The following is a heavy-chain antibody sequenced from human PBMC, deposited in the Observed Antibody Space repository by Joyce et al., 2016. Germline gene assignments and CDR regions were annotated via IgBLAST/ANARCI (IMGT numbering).Heavy chain of an antibody. CDR2: IKPDGSEK. V-gene: IGHV3-7*01. J-gene: IGHJ6*02. Sequence: EVQLVVSGGGLVQPGGSLRLSCAASGFTFSTTWMTWVRQSPGKGPEWVANIKPDGSEKYYVGSVKGRFTISRDNAKNSLSLLMNSLRVDDTAVYYCATGGGMDVWGQGTTVTVSS. CDR1: GFTFSTTW. CDR3: ATGGGMDV.